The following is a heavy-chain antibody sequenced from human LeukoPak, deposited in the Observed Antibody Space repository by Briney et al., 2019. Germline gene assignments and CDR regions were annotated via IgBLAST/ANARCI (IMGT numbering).Heavy chain of an antibody. V-gene: IGHV7-4-1*02. CDR1: GYTFTSYA. CDR3: ARGRRGVVNHGMDV. Sequence: ASVKVSCKASGYTFTSYAMNWVRQAPGQGLEWMGWINTNTGNPTYAQGFTGRFVFSLDTSVSTAYLQISSLKAEDTAVYYCARGRRGVVNHGMDVWGQGTTVTVSS. D-gene: IGHD3-10*01. CDR2: INTNTGNP. J-gene: IGHJ6*02.